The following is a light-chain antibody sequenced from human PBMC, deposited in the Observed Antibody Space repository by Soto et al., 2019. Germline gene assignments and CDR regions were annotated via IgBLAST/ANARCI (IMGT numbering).Light chain of an antibody. CDR2: GAS. Sequence: EIVLTQSPGTLSLSPGERATLSCRASQTISSSYLAWYQQKPGQAPWLLIYGASSRATGIPDRFSGSGSGTDFTLTISRLEPEDFAVYYCQHYGSSRTFGQGTKVEIK. CDR3: QHYGSSRT. V-gene: IGKV3-20*01. CDR1: QTISSSY. J-gene: IGKJ1*01.